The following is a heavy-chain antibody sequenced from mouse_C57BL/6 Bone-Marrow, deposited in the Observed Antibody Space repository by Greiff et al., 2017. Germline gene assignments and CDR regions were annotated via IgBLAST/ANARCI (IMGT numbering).Heavy chain of an antibody. Sequence: KLVESGGGLVKPGGSLKLSCASSGFTFSSYAMSWVRQTPEKRLEWVATISDGGSYTYYPDNVKGRFTISRDNAKNNLYLQMSHLKSEDTAMYYCARDGVAYWGKGTLVTVSA. CDR2: ISDGGSYT. CDR3: ARDGVAY. V-gene: IGHV5-4*01. J-gene: IGHJ3*01. CDR1: GFTFSSYA.